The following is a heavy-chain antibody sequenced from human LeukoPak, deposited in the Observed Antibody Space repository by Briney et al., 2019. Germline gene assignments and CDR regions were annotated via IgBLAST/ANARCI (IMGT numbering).Heavy chain of an antibody. V-gene: IGHV4-34*01. CDR2: INHSGST. CDR3: ARGSGEQWLNLDY. D-gene: IGHD6-19*01. J-gene: IGHJ4*02. CDR1: GGSFSGYY. Sequence: SETLSLTCAVYGGSFSGYYWSWIRQPPGKGLEWIGEINHSGSTNYNPSLKSRVTISVDTSKNQFSLKLSSVTAADTAVYYCARGSGEQWLNLDYWGQGTLVTVSS.